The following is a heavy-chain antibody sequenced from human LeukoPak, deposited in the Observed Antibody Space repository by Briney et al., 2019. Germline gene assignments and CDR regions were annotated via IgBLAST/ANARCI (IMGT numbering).Heavy chain of an antibody. CDR1: GFTFDDYA. D-gene: IGHD6-19*01. V-gene: IGHV3-9*01. J-gene: IGHJ4*02. Sequence: SLRLSRAASGFTFDDYAMHWVRQAPGKGLEWVSGISWNSGSIGYADSVKGRFTISRDNAKNSLYLQMNSLRAEDTALYYCAKSSSGWYEDFDYWGQGTLVTVSS. CDR3: AKSSSGWYEDFDY. CDR2: ISWNSGSI.